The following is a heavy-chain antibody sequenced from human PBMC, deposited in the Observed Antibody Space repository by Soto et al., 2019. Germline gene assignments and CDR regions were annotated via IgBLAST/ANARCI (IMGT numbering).Heavy chain of an antibody. CDR1: GGSISSGGYY. CDR3: ARGRYSSSSSWFDP. D-gene: IGHD6-6*01. J-gene: IGHJ5*02. V-gene: IGHV4-31*03. CDR2: IYYSGST. Sequence: QVQLQESGPGLVKPSQTLSLSCTVSGGSISSGGYYCSWIRQHPGKGLEWIGYIYYSGSTYYNPSLKSRVTISVDTSKNQFSLNLRSVTAADTAVYYCARGRYSSSSSWFDPWGQGTLVTVSS.